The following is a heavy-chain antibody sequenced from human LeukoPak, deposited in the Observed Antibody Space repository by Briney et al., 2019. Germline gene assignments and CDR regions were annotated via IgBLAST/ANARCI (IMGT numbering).Heavy chain of an antibody. J-gene: IGHJ4*02. Sequence: SETLSLTCTVSGGSISSNNYYWGWIRQPPGKGLEWIGNVYYSGSTYYNPSLKSRVTISVDTSKNQFSLKLSSVTAADTAMYYCARDPFITIFGVVIRRDYWGQGTLVTVSS. CDR1: GGSISSNNYY. D-gene: IGHD3-3*01. CDR2: VYYSGST. V-gene: IGHV4-39*07. CDR3: ARDPFITIFGVVIRRDY.